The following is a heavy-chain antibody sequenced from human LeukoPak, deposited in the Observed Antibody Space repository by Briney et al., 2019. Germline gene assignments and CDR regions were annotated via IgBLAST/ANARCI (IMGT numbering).Heavy chain of an antibody. CDR1: GFTFNNYN. D-gene: IGHD1-26*01. V-gene: IGHV3-21*01. CDR2: ITSSGTYI. CDR3: ARDPYSGNYGDYYYYMDV. Sequence: PGGSLRLSCATSGFTFNNYNMNWVRQAPGRALEWVSSITSSGTYIFYADSVKGRFTISRDNAKNSLYLQMNSLGPEDTAVYYCARDPYSGNYGDYYYYMDVWGEGTTVTISS. J-gene: IGHJ6*03.